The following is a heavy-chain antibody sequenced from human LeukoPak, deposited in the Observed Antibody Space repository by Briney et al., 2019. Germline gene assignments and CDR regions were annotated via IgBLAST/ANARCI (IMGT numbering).Heavy chain of an antibody. V-gene: IGHV4-31*03. CDR1: GGSISSGGYY. J-gene: IGHJ4*02. Sequence: SQTLSLTCTVSGGSISSGGYYWSWIRQHPGKGLEWIGYIYYSGSTYYNPSLKSRVTISVDTSKNQFSLKLSSVTAADTAVCYCARFKESVVAAPYFDYWGQGTLVTVSS. CDR2: IYYSGST. D-gene: IGHD2-15*01. CDR3: ARFKESVVAAPYFDY.